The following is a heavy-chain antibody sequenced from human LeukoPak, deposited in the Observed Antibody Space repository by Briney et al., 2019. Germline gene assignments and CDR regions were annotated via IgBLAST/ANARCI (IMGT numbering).Heavy chain of an antibody. CDR3: AKELRFHYVRWGDY. CDR2: ISSGGEST. J-gene: IGHJ4*02. D-gene: IGHD3-10*02. V-gene: IGHV3-23*01. CDR1: GFTFRRYA. Sequence: GGSLRLPCAASGFTFRRYAITWVRQAPGKGVGWVSSISSGGESTWHADPVKGRFTISRDNSKNTLYLQMDSLRAEDTAVYFCAKELRFHYVRWGDYWGQGTLVTVSS.